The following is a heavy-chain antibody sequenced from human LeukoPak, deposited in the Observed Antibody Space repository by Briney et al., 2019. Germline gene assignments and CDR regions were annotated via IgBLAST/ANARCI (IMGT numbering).Heavy chain of an antibody. D-gene: IGHD5-18*01. CDR2: INHSGST. V-gene: IGHV4-34*01. J-gene: IGHJ3*02. CDR1: GGSFSGYY. Sequence: SETLSLTCAVYGGSFSGYYWSWIRQPPGKGLEWIGEINHSGSTNYNPSLKSRVTISVDTSKNQFSLKLSSVTAADTAVYYCARVRRQWLRGAQLWFRAFDIWGQGTMVTVSS. CDR3: ARVRRQWLRGAQLWFRAFDI.